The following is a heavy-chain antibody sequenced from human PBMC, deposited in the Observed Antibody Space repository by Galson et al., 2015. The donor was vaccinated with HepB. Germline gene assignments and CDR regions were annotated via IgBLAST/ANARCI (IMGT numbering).Heavy chain of an antibody. CDR2: INPSGGST. D-gene: IGHD6-13*01. V-gene: IGHV1-46*03. CDR1: GYTFTSYY. CDR3: ARDAPAAAAGTGYYYYCGMDV. J-gene: IGHJ6*02. Sequence: SVKVSCKASGYTFTSYYMHWVRQAPGQGLEWMGIINPSGGSTSYAQKFQGRVTMTRDTSTSTVYMQLSSLRSEDTAVYYCARDAPAAAAGTGYYYYCGMDVWGQGTTVTVSS.